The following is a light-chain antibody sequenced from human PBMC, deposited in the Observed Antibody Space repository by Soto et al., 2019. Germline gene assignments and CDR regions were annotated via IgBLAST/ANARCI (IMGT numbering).Light chain of an antibody. J-gene: IGKJ4*01. Sequence: EVVLTQSPGTLSLSPGERATLSCRASQAVSSILLAWYQQKPGQAPRLIIYGASSRATGIPDRFSGSGSGTDFTLTVSRLEPEDFAVYYCQQHGTSPIFGGGTKVDIK. CDR3: QQHGTSPI. CDR2: GAS. V-gene: IGKV3-20*01. CDR1: QAVSSIL.